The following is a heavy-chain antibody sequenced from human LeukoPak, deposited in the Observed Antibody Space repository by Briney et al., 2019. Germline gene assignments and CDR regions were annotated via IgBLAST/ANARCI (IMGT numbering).Heavy chain of an antibody. V-gene: IGHV1-46*01. CDR3: AREVDTAMVTGYYYYGMDV. J-gene: IGHJ6*02. CDR1: GGTFSSYA. CDR2: INPSGGST. Sequence: ASVKVSCKASGGTFSSYAISWVRQAPGQGLEWMGIINPSGGSTSYAQKFQGRVTMTRDTSTSTVYMELSSLRSEDTAVYYCAREVDTAMVTGYYYYGMDVWGQGTTVTVSS. D-gene: IGHD5-18*01.